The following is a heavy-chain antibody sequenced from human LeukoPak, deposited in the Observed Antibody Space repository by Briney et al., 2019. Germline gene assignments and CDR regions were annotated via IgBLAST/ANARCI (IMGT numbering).Heavy chain of an antibody. CDR3: ARPYYYDSMVEAFDT. D-gene: IGHD3-22*01. CDR1: GFTVSSNY. Sequence: GGSLRLSCAASGFTVSSNYMSWVRQAPGKGLEWVSVIYSGGSTYYADSVKGRFTISRDNSKNTLYLQMNSLRAEDTAVYYCARPYYYDSMVEAFDTWGQGTMVTVSS. J-gene: IGHJ3*02. CDR2: IYSGGST. V-gene: IGHV3-66*01.